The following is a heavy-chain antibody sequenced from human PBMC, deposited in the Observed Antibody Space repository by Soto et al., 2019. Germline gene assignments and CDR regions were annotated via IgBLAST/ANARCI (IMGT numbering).Heavy chain of an antibody. D-gene: IGHD6-13*01. CDR1: GFTFSSYG. Sequence: PGGSLRLSCAASGFTFSSYGMHWVRQAPGKGLEWVAVIYYDGSNKYYADSVKGRFTISRDNSKNTLYLQMNSLRAEDAALYYCARAQYSSSWYPFDYWGQGTLVTVSS. CDR2: IYYDGSNK. J-gene: IGHJ4*02. V-gene: IGHV3-33*01. CDR3: ARAQYSSSWYPFDY.